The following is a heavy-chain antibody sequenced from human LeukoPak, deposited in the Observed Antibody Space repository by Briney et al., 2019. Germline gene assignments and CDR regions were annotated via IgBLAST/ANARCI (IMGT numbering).Heavy chain of an antibody. Sequence: GRSLRLSCAASGFTFSGYGMHWVRQAPGKGLEWVAVISYDGSNKFYADSVKGRFTVSRDNSKNTLYLQMNSQRVEDTAVYYCAKMQWVATNYYWGQGTLVTVSS. CDR2: ISYDGSNK. CDR1: GFTFSGYG. D-gene: IGHD6-19*01. V-gene: IGHV3-30*18. CDR3: AKMQWVATNYY. J-gene: IGHJ4*02.